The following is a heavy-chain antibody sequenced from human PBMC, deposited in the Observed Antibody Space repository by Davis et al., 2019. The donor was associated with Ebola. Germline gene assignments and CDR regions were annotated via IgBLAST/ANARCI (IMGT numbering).Heavy chain of an antibody. CDR1: GFTFSSYW. Sequence: GESLKISCAASGFTFSSYWMSWVRQAPGKGLEWVANIKQDGSEKYYVDSVKGRFTISRDNAKNSLYLQMNSLRAEDTAVYYCARVHCSSTSCFPFDYWGQGTLVTVSS. J-gene: IGHJ4*02. CDR3: ARVHCSSTSCFPFDY. CDR2: IKQDGSEK. V-gene: IGHV3-7*01. D-gene: IGHD2-2*01.